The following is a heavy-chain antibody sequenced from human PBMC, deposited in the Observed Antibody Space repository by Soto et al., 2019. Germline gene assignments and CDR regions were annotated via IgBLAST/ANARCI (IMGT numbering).Heavy chain of an antibody. J-gene: IGHJ5*02. Sequence: SVKVSCKASGGTFSSYTISWVRQAPGQGLEWMGRIIPILGIANYAQKFQGRVTITADKSTSTAYMELSSLRSEDTAVYYCASENCTNGVCYLNWLDPWGQGTLVTVSS. CDR2: IIPILGIA. D-gene: IGHD2-8*01. V-gene: IGHV1-69*02. CDR1: GGTFSSYT. CDR3: ASENCTNGVCYLNWLDP.